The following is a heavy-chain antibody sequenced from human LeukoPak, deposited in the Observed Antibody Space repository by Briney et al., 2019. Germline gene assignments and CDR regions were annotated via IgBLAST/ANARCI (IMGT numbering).Heavy chain of an antibody. D-gene: IGHD6-13*01. V-gene: IGHV4-39*07. Sequence: SETLSLTCTVSGGSISSSSYYWGWIRQPPGKGLEWIGSIYYSGSTYYNPSLKSRVTISVDTSKNQFSLKLSSVTAADTAVYYCARDSIAAAGPNWFDPWGQGTLVTVS. J-gene: IGHJ5*02. CDR1: GGSISSSSYY. CDR2: IYYSGST. CDR3: ARDSIAAAGPNWFDP.